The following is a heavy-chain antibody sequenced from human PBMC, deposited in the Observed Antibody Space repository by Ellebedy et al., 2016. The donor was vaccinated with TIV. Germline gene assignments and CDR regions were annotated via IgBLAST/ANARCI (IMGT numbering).Heavy chain of an antibody. D-gene: IGHD3-9*01. J-gene: IGHJ3*02. Sequence: GGSLRLXXAASGFTFSNYWMHWVRQAPGKGLVWVSRIKSDGSGTTYADSVKGRVTISRDISENTLYLQMNGLRAEDTAVYYCAREYYDILAGSYFGAFDIWGQGTMVTVSS. CDR3: AREYYDILAGSYFGAFDI. CDR2: IKSDGSGT. V-gene: IGHV3-74*01. CDR1: GFTFSNYW.